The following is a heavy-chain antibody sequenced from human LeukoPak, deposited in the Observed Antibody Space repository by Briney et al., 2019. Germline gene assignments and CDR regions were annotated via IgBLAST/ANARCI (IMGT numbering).Heavy chain of an antibody. J-gene: IGHJ4*02. V-gene: IGHV4-39*07. CDR1: GGSISSSSYY. D-gene: IGHD4-17*01. Sequence: PSETLSLTCTVFGGSISSSSYYWGWIRQPPGKGLEWIGSIYYSGSTYYNPSLKSRVTISVDTSKNQFSLKLSSVTAADTAVYYCARDTTVTTTLPYFDYWGQGTLVTVSS. CDR2: IYYSGST. CDR3: ARDTTVTTTLPYFDY.